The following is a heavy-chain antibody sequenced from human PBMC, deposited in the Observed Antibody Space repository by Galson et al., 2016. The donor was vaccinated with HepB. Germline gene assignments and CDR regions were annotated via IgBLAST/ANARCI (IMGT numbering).Heavy chain of an antibody. V-gene: IGHV3-21*01. D-gene: IGHD1-26*01. J-gene: IGHJ4*02. CDR3: ARGDIVGALFDY. CDR2: LSSCSSYI. CDR1: GFTFSSYT. Sequence: SLRLSCAASGFTFSSYTMNWVRQAPGKGLEHVSSLSSCSSYIYYADSVKGRFTISRDNAKNSLYLQMNSLRAEDTAVYYCARGDIVGALFDYWGQGTLVTVAA.